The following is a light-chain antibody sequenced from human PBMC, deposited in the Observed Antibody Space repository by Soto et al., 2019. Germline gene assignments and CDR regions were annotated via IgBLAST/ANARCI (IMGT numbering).Light chain of an antibody. CDR3: QQYHSAPIT. V-gene: IGKV4-1*01. CDR1: QIVLSNNNNY. J-gene: IGKJ5*01. CDR2: WAS. Sequence: DFVMTQSPEYLPVSLGERAAINFKSGQIVLSNNNNYLAWFQQKPGQPPRLFIYWASTRGSGVPDRFSGSGSGTDFTLTISNVEAEDVAIYYCQQYHSAPITFGQGTRLEIK.